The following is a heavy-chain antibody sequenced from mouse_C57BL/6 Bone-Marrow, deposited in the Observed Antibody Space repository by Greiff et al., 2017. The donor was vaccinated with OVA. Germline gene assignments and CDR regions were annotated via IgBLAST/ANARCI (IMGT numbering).Heavy chain of an antibody. D-gene: IGHD2-5*01. J-gene: IGHJ4*01. CDR2: IDPETGGT. CDR3: TSSYSNYYAMDY. V-gene: IGHV1-15*01. Sequence: QVQLQQSGAELVRPGASVTLSCKASGYTFTDYEMHWVKQTPVHGLEWIGAIDPETGGTAYNQKFKGKAILTADKSSSTAYMELRSLTSDDSAVYYCTSSYSNYYAMDYWGQGTSVTVSS. CDR1: GYTFTDYE.